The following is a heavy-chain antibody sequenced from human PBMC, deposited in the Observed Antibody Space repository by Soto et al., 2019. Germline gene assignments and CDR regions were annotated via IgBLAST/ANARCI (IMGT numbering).Heavy chain of an antibody. Sequence: EVQLLESGGGLEQPGGSLRLSCAASGFTFSSYAMNWVRQAPGKGLEWVSVISGSGDSTYYADSVKGRFTISRDNSKNTLYLQMNSLRAEDTAVYYCAGRGSGSYYDYWGQGTLVTVSS. CDR3: AGRGSGSYYDY. CDR2: ISGSGDST. V-gene: IGHV3-23*01. J-gene: IGHJ4*02. D-gene: IGHD1-26*01. CDR1: GFTFSSYA.